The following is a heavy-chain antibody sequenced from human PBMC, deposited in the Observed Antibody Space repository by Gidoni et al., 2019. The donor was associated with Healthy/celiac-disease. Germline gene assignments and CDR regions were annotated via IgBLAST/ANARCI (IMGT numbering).Heavy chain of an antibody. CDR1: GWSFSGYY. D-gene: IGHD6-13*01. J-gene: IGHJ6*02. Sequence: QVQLQQWGAGLVKPSETLSLTCAAYGWSFSGYYWSWIRQPPGKGLEWIGEINHSGSTNYNPSRKSRVTISVDTSKNQFSLKLSSVTAADTAVYYCARRRQLVHYYYYGMDVWGQGTTVTVSS. V-gene: IGHV4-34*01. CDR3: ARRRQLVHYYYYGMDV. CDR2: INHSGST.